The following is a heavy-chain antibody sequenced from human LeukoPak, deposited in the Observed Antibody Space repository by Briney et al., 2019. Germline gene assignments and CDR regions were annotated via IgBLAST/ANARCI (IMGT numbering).Heavy chain of an antibody. CDR1: GGSISSYY. J-gene: IGHJ4*02. CDR3: AKTTYYDFWSGYYTFDY. V-gene: IGHV4-59*08. CDR2: IYYSGST. D-gene: IGHD3-3*01. Sequence: SETLSLTCTVSGGSISSYYWSWIRQPPGKGLEWIGYIYYSGSTNYNPSLKSRVTISVDTSKNQFSLKLSSVTAADTAVYYCAKTTYYDFWSGYYTFDYWGQGTLVTVSS.